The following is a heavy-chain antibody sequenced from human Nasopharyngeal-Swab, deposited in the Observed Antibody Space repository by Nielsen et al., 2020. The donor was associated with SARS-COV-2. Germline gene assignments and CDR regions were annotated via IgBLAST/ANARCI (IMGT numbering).Heavy chain of an antibody. D-gene: IGHD6-13*01. Sequence: SETLSLTCAVYGGSFSGYYWSWIRQPPGKGLEWIGEINHSGSTNYNTSLTSRVTISVDTSKNQFSLKLSSVTAADTAVYYCARGRSYSSSWYNYYGRDVWGQGTTVTVSS. V-gene: IGHV4-34*01. CDR3: ARGRSYSSSWYNYYGRDV. CDR1: GGSFSGYY. J-gene: IGHJ6*02. CDR2: INHSGST.